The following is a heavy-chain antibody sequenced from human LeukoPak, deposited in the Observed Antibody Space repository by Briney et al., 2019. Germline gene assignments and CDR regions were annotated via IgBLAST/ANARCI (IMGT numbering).Heavy chain of an antibody. CDR3: ARTGPYYDFWSGYHTPYYFDY. V-gene: IGHV1-2*02. D-gene: IGHD3-3*01. Sequence: ASGKVSCKASGYTVTGYYMHWGRQAPGQGLEWRGWINPNSGGTSYAQKFQGRVTMTRDTSISTAYMELSRLRSDDTAVYYCARTGPYYDFWSGYHTPYYFDYWGQGTLVTVSS. J-gene: IGHJ4*02. CDR1: GYTVTGYY. CDR2: INPNSGGT.